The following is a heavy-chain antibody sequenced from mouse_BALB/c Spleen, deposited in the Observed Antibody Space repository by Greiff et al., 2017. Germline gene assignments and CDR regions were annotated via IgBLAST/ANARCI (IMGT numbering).Heavy chain of an antibody. CDR3: ARDRANFDY. D-gene: IGHD1-1*01. CDR1: GYSITSGYY. Sequence: ESGPGLVKPSQSLSLTCSVTGYSITSGYYWNWIRQFPGNKLEWMGYISYDGSNNYNPSLKNRISITRDTSKNQFFLKLNSVTTEDTATYYCARDRANFDYWGQGTTLTVSS. J-gene: IGHJ2*01. CDR2: ISYDGSN. V-gene: IGHV3-6*02.